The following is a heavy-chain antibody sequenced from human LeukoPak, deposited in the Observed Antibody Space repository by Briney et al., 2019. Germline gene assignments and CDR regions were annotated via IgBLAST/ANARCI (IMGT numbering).Heavy chain of an antibody. Sequence: PSETLSLTCTVSGGSISSSSYYWGWICQPPGKGLEWIGSIYYSGSTYYNPSLKSRVTISVDTSKNQFSLKLSSVTAADTAVYYCARDTGYQLSRRNYYAMDVWGQGTTVTVSS. V-gene: IGHV4-39*07. CDR3: ARDTGYQLSRRNYYAMDV. J-gene: IGHJ6*02. D-gene: IGHD2-2*01. CDR1: GGSISSSSYY. CDR2: IYYSGST.